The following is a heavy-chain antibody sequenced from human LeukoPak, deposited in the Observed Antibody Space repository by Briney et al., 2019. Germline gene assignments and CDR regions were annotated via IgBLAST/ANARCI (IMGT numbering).Heavy chain of an antibody. D-gene: IGHD3-3*01. CDR3: ARGSRDARITIFPFDY. V-gene: IGHV4-34*01. Sequence: PSETLSLTCAVYGGSFSGYYWSWIRQPPGKGLEWIGEINHSGSTNYNPSLKSRVTISVDTSKNQFSLKLSSVTAADTAVYYCARGSRDARITIFPFDYWGQGTLVTVSS. CDR2: INHSGST. J-gene: IGHJ4*02. CDR1: GGSFSGYY.